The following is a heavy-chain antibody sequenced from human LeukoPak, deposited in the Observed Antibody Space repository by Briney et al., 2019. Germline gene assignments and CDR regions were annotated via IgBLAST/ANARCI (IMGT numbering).Heavy chain of an antibody. CDR2: IDPGDSYT. CDR1: GYNFTTYW. CDR3: ARLKPRITMIVVAPPPGWYGMDV. D-gene: IGHD3-22*01. Sequence: RTGESLKISCEGSGYNFTTYWINWVRQMPGKGLEWMGRIDPGDSYTNYSPSFQGLVTISADKSFSTASLQWSSLKASDTAMYYCARLKPRITMIVVAPPPGWYGMDVWGQGTTVTVSS. J-gene: IGHJ6*02. V-gene: IGHV5-10-1*01.